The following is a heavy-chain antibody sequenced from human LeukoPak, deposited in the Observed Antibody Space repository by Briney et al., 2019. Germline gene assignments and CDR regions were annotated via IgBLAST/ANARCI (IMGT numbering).Heavy chain of an antibody. CDR3: ARDLPGIAVAGTTNYYYYGMDV. J-gene: IGHJ6*02. CDR1: GFTFSSYA. CDR2: ISYDGSNK. V-gene: IGHV3-30-3*01. Sequence: RSGGSLRLSCAASGFTFSSYAMHWVRQAPGKGLEWVAVISYDGSNKYYADSVKGRFTISRDNSKNTLYLQMNSLRAEDTAVYYCARDLPGIAVAGTTNYYYYGMDVWGQGTTVTVSS. D-gene: IGHD6-19*01.